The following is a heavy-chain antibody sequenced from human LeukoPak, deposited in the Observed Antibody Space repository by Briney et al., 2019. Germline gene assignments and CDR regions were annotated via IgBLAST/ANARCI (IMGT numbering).Heavy chain of an antibody. V-gene: IGHV4-4*09. CDR3: ARRGRDSGSYSEDYYYYMAV. CDR2: IYTSGCT. Sequence: SETLSLTWTVSGGSISSYYGSWLRQPPGRGVEWIGYIYTSGCTNYNPSFKSRVTISVDTSKNRSSLKLSSVTAADTAVYYFARRGRDSGSYSEDYYYYMAVWGKGTTLTVS. J-gene: IGHJ6*03. D-gene: IGHD1-26*01. CDR1: GGSISSYY.